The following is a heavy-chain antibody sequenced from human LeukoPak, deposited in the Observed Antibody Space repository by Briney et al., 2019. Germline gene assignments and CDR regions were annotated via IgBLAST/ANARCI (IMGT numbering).Heavy chain of an antibody. CDR3: ARVYDSTPYYYYMDV. D-gene: IGHD3-22*01. Sequence: PGGSLRLSCAASGFTFSSYSMNWVRQAPGKGLEWVSYISSSSSTIYYADSVKGRFTISRDNAKNSLYLQMNSLRAEDTAVYYCARVYDSTPYYYYMDVWGKGTTVTVSS. J-gene: IGHJ6*03. CDR1: GFTFSSYS. V-gene: IGHV3-48*01. CDR2: ISSSSSTI.